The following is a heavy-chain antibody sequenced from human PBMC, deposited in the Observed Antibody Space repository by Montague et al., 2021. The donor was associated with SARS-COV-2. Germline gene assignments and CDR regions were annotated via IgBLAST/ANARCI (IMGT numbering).Heavy chain of an antibody. CDR3: ARAPATIFGVVKQIDY. CDR1: GGSISSGGYY. Sequence: TLSLTCTVSGGSISSGGYYWSWIRQHPGKGLEWIGYISYSGSTYYNPSLKSRVTISVDTSKNQFSLKLSSVTAADTAVYYCARAPATIFGVVKQIDYWGQGILVTVSS. D-gene: IGHD3-3*01. V-gene: IGHV4-31*03. J-gene: IGHJ4*02. CDR2: ISYSGST.